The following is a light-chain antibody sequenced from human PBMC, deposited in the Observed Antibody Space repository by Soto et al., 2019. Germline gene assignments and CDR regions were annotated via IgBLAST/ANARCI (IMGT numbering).Light chain of an antibody. J-gene: IGKJ4*01. CDR3: QQYSAWPLT. V-gene: IGKV3-15*01. Sequence: EVVITQSPATLSASPGERTTLSCRASQSVSSNFLAWYHQKPGQSPRLLIYGVSIRATGIPARFSGSGSGAEFTLTISSLQSEDFAVYYCQQYSAWPLTFGGGTKVEI. CDR2: GVS. CDR1: QSVSSN.